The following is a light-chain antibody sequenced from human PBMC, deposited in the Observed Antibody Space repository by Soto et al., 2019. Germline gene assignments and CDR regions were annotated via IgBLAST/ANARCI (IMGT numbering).Light chain of an antibody. Sequence: QSVLTQPPSASGTPGQRVTISCSGGSSNIGSSIVNWYQQLPGTAPKLLIYSNNQRPSGVPDRFSGSKSGTSASLAISGLQSEDEADYYCAAWDDSLNGPVFGTGTKVTVL. CDR1: SSNIGSSI. CDR2: SNN. V-gene: IGLV1-44*01. J-gene: IGLJ1*01. CDR3: AAWDDSLNGPV.